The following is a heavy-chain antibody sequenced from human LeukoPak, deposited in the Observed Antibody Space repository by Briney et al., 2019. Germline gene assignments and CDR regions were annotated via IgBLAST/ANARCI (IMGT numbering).Heavy chain of an antibody. Sequence: GASVKVSCKASGGTFSSYAISWVRQAPGQGLEWMGGIIPIFGTANYAQKFQGRVTITADKSTSTAYMELSSLRSEDTAVYYCAKSQGRERPTFFPQGQRTKGYFDYWGQGTLVTVSS. V-gene: IGHV1-69*06. D-gene: IGHD2/OR15-2a*01. CDR2: IIPIFGTA. CDR1: GGTFSSYA. CDR3: AKSQGRERPTFFPQGQRTKGYFDY. J-gene: IGHJ4*02.